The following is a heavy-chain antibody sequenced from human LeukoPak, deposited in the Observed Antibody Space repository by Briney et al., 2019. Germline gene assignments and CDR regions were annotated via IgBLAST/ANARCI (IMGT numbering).Heavy chain of an antibody. CDR2: IWFDGSND. D-gene: IGHD1-26*01. Sequence: AGGSLRLSCAASGFTFSSYGMHWVRQVPGKGLTWVALIWFDGSNDYYEDSVKGRFTISRDNSKDTVFLQMNSLTVDDTAVYYCARLVGGTTGATDYWGQGSLVFVS. V-gene: IGHV3-33*08. J-gene: IGHJ4*02. CDR1: GFTFSSYG. CDR3: ARLVGGTTGATDY.